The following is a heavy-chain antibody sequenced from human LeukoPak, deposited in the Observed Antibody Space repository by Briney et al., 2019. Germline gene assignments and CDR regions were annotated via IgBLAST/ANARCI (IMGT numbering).Heavy chain of an antibody. CDR1: GGSISSSSYY. CDR2: IYYSGST. CDR3: ARRRTGWPRAYYYYMDV. J-gene: IGHJ6*03. D-gene: IGHD2-15*01. Sequence: SETLSLTCTVSGGSISSSSYYWSWIRQPPGKGLEWIGYIYYSGSTNYKPSLKSRVTISVDTSKNQFSLKLSSVTAADTAVYYCARRRTGWPRAYYYYMDVWGKGTTVTISS. V-gene: IGHV4-61*05.